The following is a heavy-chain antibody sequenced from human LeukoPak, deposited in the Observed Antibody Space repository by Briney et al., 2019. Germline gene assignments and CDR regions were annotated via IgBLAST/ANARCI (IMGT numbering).Heavy chain of an antibody. J-gene: IGHJ1*01. CDR1: GFTFSSYA. CDR2: ISGSGGST. D-gene: IGHD1-1*01. Sequence: PGGSLRLSCSASGFTFSSYAMSWVRQAPGKGLEWVSAISGSGGSTYYADSVKGRFTISRDNSKNTLYLQMNSLRAEDTAVYYCAKFPTGYLRAPKHWGQGTLVTVSS. CDR3: AKFPTGYLRAPKH. V-gene: IGHV3-23*01.